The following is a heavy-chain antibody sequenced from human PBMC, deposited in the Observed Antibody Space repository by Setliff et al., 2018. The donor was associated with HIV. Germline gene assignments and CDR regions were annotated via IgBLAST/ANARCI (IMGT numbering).Heavy chain of an antibody. CDR3: ARARADFTIFGDRFGYFDY. CDR2: ISSSSSTI. Sequence: PGGSLRLSCAASGFTFSNYNMNWVRQAPGKGLEWVSYISSSSSTIYYADSVKGRFTISRDNAKNSLYLQMNSLRAEDTAVYYCARARADFTIFGDRFGYFDYWGQGTLVTVSS. V-gene: IGHV3-48*01. CDR1: GFTFSNYN. J-gene: IGHJ4*02. D-gene: IGHD3-3*01.